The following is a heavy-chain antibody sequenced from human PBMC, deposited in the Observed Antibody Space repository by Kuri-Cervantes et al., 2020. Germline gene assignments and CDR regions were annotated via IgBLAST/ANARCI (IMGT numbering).Heavy chain of an antibody. J-gene: IGHJ5*01. CDR2: ISGSGDGT. CDR3: VRRSSGWYFDF. V-gene: IGHV3-23*01. Sequence: GESLKISCAASGFTFRNYAMNWVRQAPGKGLEWVSVISGSGDGTFYIDSVKGRLTISRDNSKNMLFLEMNSVRADDTAIYYCVRRSSGWYFDFWGQGMLVTVSS. D-gene: IGHD6-19*01. CDR1: GFTFRNYA.